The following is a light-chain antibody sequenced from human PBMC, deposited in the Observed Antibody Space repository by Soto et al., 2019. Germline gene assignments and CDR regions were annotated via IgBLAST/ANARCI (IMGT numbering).Light chain of an antibody. CDR1: KLGDKY. J-gene: IGLJ1*01. Sequence: SYELTQPPSVSVSPGQTASITCSGDKLGDKYACWYQQKPGQSPVLVIYQDSKRPSGIPERFSGSNSGNTATLTISGTQAMDEADYYCQAWDSSNEVFGTGTKVTVL. V-gene: IGLV3-1*01. CDR3: QAWDSSNEV. CDR2: QDS.